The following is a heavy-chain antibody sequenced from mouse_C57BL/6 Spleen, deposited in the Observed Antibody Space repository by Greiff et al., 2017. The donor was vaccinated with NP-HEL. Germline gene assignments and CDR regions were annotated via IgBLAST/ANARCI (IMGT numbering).Heavy chain of an antibody. CDR3: ARWPYYDYDSAWFAY. D-gene: IGHD2-4*01. V-gene: IGHV1-82*01. J-gene: IGHJ3*01. Sequence: QVQLQQSGLELVKPGASVKISCKASGYAFSSSWMNWVKQRPGKGLEWIGRIYPGDGDTNYNGKFKGKATLTADKSSSTAYMQLSSLTSEDSAVYFCARWPYYDYDSAWFAYWGQGTLVTVSA. CDR1: GYAFSSSW. CDR2: IYPGDGDT.